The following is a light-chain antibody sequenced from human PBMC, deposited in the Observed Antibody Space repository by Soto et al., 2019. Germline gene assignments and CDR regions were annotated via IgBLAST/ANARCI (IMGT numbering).Light chain of an antibody. Sequence: QSALTQPASVSGSPGQSITISCTGTSSDVGGYKYVSWYQQHPGNAPKLMIFDVSNRPSGVSNRFSGSKSGNTASLTISGLQAEDEADYYCSSYAGSSTLYVFGPGTKVTVL. J-gene: IGLJ1*01. CDR3: SSYAGSSTLYV. CDR2: DVS. V-gene: IGLV2-14*01. CDR1: SSDVGGYKY.